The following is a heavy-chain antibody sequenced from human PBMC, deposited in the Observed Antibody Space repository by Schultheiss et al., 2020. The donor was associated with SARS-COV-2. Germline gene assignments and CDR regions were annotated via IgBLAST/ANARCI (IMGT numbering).Heavy chain of an antibody. V-gene: IGHV3-64*04. J-gene: IGHJ4*02. CDR2: ISNADHT. CDR1: GFAFSSYA. Sequence: GGSLRLSCSASGFAFSSYAMHWVRQAPGKGLEYVSAISNADHTYYADSVRGRFTISRDNSKNTLYLQMNSLRAEDTAVYYCARDLGWNFDYWGQGTLVTVSS. CDR3: ARDLGWNFDY. D-gene: IGHD1-26*01.